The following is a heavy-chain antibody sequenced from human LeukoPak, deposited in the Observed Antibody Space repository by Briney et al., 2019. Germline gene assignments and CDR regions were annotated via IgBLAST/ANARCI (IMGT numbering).Heavy chain of an antibody. CDR3: TATYYYGSGNYFTPDY. CDR1: GFTFSGSA. V-gene: IGHV3-73*01. Sequence: PGGSLKLSCAASGFTFSGSAMHWVRQASGKGLEWVGRIRSKANSYATAYAASVKGRFTISRDDSKNTAYLQMNSLKTEDTAVYYCTATYYYGSGNYFTPDYWGQGTLITVSS. J-gene: IGHJ4*02. D-gene: IGHD3-10*01. CDR2: IRSKANSYAT.